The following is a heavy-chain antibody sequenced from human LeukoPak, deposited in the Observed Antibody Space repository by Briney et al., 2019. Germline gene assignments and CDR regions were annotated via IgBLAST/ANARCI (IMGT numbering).Heavy chain of an antibody. D-gene: IGHD1-26*01. CDR3: ARDLPWEPFDY. CDR2: ISSSSSTI. Sequence: LSGGSLRLSCAASGFTFSSYSMNWVRQAPGKGLEWVSYISSSSSTIYYADSVKGRFTISRGNAKNSLYLQMNSLRAEDTAVHYCARDLPWEPFDYWGQGTLVTVSS. CDR1: GFTFSSYS. V-gene: IGHV3-48*01. J-gene: IGHJ4*02.